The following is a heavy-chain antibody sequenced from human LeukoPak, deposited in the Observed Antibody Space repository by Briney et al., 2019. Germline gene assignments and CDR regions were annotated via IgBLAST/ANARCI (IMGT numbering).Heavy chain of an antibody. Sequence: GGSLRLSCAASGFTVSSNYMSWVRQAPGKGLEWLSVIYSGGSTYYADSVKGRFTISRDNSKNTLYLQMNSLRAEDTAVYYCARERSRAFDIWGQGTMVTVSS. CDR3: ARERSRAFDI. J-gene: IGHJ3*02. D-gene: IGHD4-17*01. CDR1: GFTVSSNY. V-gene: IGHV3-53*01. CDR2: IYSGGST.